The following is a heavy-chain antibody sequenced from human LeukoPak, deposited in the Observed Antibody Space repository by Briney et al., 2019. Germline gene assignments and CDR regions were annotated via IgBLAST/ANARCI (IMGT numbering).Heavy chain of an antibody. CDR1: GGSISSYY. CDR3: ARQSRDWNYVWFDP. V-gene: IGHV4-4*09. D-gene: IGHD1-7*01. Sequence: SETLSLTCTVSGGSISSYYWSWIRQPPGKGLEWIGYIYTSGSTNYNPSLKSRVTISVDTSKSQFSLKLSSVTAADTAVYYCARQSRDWNYVWFDPWGQGTLVTVSS. CDR2: IYTSGST. J-gene: IGHJ5*02.